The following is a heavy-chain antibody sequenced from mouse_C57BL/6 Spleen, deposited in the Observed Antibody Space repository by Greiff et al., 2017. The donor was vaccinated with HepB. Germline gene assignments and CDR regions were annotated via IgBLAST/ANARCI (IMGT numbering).Heavy chain of an antibody. V-gene: IGHV1-50*01. Sequence: QVHVKQPGAELVKPGASVKLSCKASGYTFTSYWMQWVKQRPGQGLEWIGEIDPSDSYTNYNQKFKGKATLTVDTSSSTAYMQLSSLTSEDSAVYYCARSGSSSYYYAMDYWGQGTSVTVSS. J-gene: IGHJ4*01. CDR2: IDPSDSYT. CDR3: ARSGSSSYYYAMDY. D-gene: IGHD1-1*01. CDR1: GYTFTSYW.